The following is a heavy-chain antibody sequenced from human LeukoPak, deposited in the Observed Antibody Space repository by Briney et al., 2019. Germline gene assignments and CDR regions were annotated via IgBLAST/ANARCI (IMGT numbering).Heavy chain of an antibody. CDR1: GFTFSSYA. J-gene: IGHJ4*02. D-gene: IGHD6-19*01. CDR3: ARDHYTSGWNQGPDY. V-gene: IGHV3-30-3*01. Sequence: GGSLRLSCAASGFTFSSYAMHWVRQAPGKGLEWVAVISYDGSNKYYADSVKGRFTISRDSSKDTLYLEMNSLRPEDTAVYYCARDHYTSGWNQGPDYWGQGALVTVSS. CDR2: ISYDGSNK.